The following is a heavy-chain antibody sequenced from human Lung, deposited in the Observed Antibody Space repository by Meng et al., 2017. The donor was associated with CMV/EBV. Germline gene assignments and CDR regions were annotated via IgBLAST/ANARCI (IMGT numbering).Heavy chain of an antibody. CDR2: MSHDGNNK. J-gene: IGHJ4*02. CDR3: TAGLYDSGGVDQ. CDR1: GFTFSSYA. V-gene: IGHV3-30-3*01. D-gene: IGHD3-22*01. Sequence: SCAASGFTFSSYAMYWVRQAPGKGLEWVSVMSHDGNNKYDAPVKGGFTISRDDSKNTLYMRMNSLKTEDTAVYYCTAGLYDSGGVDQWGQGTLVTVSS.